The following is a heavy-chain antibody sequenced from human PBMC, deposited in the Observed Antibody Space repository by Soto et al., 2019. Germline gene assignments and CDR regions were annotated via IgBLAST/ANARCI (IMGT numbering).Heavy chain of an antibody. V-gene: IGHV4-34*01. CDR1: GGSFSGYY. CDR2: INHSGST. CDR3: AREGQQYYGMDV. D-gene: IGHD6-13*01. J-gene: IGHJ6*02. Sequence: SETLSLTCAVYGGSFSGYYWGWIRQPPGKGLEWIGEINHSGSTNYNPSLKSRVTISVDTSKNQFSLKLGSVTAADTAVYYCAREGQQYYGMDVWGQGTTVT.